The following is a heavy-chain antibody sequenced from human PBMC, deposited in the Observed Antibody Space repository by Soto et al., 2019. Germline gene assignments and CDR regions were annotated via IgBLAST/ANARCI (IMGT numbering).Heavy chain of an antibody. D-gene: IGHD5-12*01. V-gene: IGHV3-74*01. CDR2: INGDGTGL. J-gene: IGHJ4*02. Sequence: EQLVESGGGLVQPGGSLRLSCAASGFTISSLWMHWVRQAPGKGLVWVSRINGDGTGLRYADSVKGRFTISRDNAKNTLYLQMNSLRVEDTAVYFCAKGYSGYDYALWGQGSLVTVSS. CDR3: AKGYSGYDYAL. CDR1: GFTISSLW.